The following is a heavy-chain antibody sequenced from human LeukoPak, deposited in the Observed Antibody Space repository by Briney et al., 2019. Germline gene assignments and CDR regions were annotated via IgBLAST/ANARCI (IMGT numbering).Heavy chain of an antibody. J-gene: IGHJ6*03. Sequence: SVKVSCKASGGTFISYAISWVRQAPGQGLEWMGGIIPIFGTANYAQKFQGRVTITTHESTSTAYMELSSLRSEDTAVYYCARGKYQLLNYYYYYMDVWGKGTTVTVSS. CDR3: ARGKYQLLNYYYYYMDV. CDR2: IIPIFGTA. CDR1: GGTFISYA. D-gene: IGHD2-2*01. V-gene: IGHV1-69*05.